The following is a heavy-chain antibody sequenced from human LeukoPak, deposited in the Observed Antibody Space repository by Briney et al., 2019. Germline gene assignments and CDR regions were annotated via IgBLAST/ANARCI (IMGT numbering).Heavy chain of an antibody. CDR3: AREGDSSGYYTPDY. CDR2: ISSSGSTI. Sequence: PGGSLRLSCAASGFTFSSYEMNWVRQAPGKGLEWVSYISSSGSTICYADSVKGRFTISRDNAKNSLYLQMNSLRAEDTAVYYCAREGDSSGYYTPDYWGQGTLVTVSS. V-gene: IGHV3-48*03. J-gene: IGHJ4*02. CDR1: GFTFSSYE. D-gene: IGHD3-22*01.